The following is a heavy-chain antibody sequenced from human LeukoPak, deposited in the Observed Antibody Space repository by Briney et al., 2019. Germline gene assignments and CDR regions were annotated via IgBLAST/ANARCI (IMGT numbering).Heavy chain of an antibody. Sequence: PGRSLRLSCAASGFTVSSNYMSWVRQAPGKGLEWVSVIYSGGSTYYADSVKGRFTISRDNSKNTVYLQMNSLRAEDTAVYYCATAEPPLRVLDYWGKGNVVTVSS. J-gene: IGHJ4*02. D-gene: IGHD5-12*01. CDR2: IYSGGST. CDR3: ATAEPPLRVLDY. V-gene: IGHV3-53*01. CDR1: GFTVSSNY.